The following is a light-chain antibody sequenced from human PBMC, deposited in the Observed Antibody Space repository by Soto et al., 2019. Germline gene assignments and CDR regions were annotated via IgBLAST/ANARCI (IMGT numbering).Light chain of an antibody. Sequence: EIVLTQSPDTLSLSPGERATLSCRASQSVRSERLAWYQQKPGQAPRLVIFDASTRATGIPERFSGSGSGTHFTLTITSLEPEDFAVYYCQEYDGAPPVTFGLGTDWRL. CDR3: QEYDGAPPVT. CDR2: DAS. J-gene: IGKJ5*01. V-gene: IGKV3-20*01. CDR1: QSVRSER.